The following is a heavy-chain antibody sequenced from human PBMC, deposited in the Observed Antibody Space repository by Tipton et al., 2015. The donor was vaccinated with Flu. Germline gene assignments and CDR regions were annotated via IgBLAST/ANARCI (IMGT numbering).Heavy chain of an antibody. CDR1: EFTVSSNY. V-gene: IGHV3-53*01. J-gene: IGHJ3*02. CDR3: ARSSGHYDYVWGGYRLDAFDI. Sequence: QLVQSGGGLIQPGGSLRLSCAASEFTVSSNYMNWVRQAPGKGLEWVSVIYSGGTTYYADSVQGRFTISRDNSKNTLYLQINSLSAEDTAVYYCARSSGHYDYVWGGYRLDAFDIWGQGTMVTVSS. D-gene: IGHD3-16*02. CDR2: IYSGGTT.